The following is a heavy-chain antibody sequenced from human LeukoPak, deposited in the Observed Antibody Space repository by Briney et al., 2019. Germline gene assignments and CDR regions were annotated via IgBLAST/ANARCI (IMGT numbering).Heavy chain of an antibody. V-gene: IGHV3-74*01. CDR2: INSDGSST. CDR3: ARDEDRSGYYGAFDI. J-gene: IGHJ3*02. D-gene: IGHD3-22*01. CDR1: GFTFSISW. Sequence: PGGALRLSCAASGFTFSISWMHWVRQAPGKGLVWVSRINSDGSSTSYADSVKGRFTISRDNAKNTLYLHMNTLRAEDTAVYYCARDEDRSGYYGAFDIWGQGTMVTVSS.